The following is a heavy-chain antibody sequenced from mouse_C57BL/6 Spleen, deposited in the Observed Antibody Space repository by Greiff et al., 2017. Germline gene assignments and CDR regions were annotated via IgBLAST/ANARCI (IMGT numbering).Heavy chain of an antibody. J-gene: IGHJ1*03. D-gene: IGHD4-1*01. CDR3: AREITGDWYFDV. Sequence: EVKLMESGGGLVQSGRSLRLSCATSGFTFSDFYMEWVRQAPGKGLEWIAASRNRANDYTTEYSASVKGRFIVSRDTSQSILYLQMNALRAEDTAIYYCAREITGDWYFDVWGTGTTVTVSS. CDR1: GFTFSDFY. V-gene: IGHV7-1*01. CDR2: SRNRANDYTT.